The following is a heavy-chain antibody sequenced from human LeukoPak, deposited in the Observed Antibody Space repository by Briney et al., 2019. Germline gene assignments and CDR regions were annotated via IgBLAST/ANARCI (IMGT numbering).Heavy chain of an antibody. Sequence: SETLSLTCTVSGGSISGYYWTWIRRPPGKGLEWIGYIYYTGSTNYNPSLKSRVTISVDTSKNQFSLNLSSVTAADTALYYCARSDRDGYNLDYWGQGTLVTVSS. D-gene: IGHD5-24*01. CDR3: ARSDRDGYNLDY. CDR1: GGSISGYY. V-gene: IGHV4-59*01. J-gene: IGHJ4*02. CDR2: IYYTGST.